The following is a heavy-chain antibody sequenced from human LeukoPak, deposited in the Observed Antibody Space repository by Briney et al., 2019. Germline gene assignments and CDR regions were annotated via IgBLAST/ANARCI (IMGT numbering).Heavy chain of an antibody. D-gene: IGHD6-13*01. CDR1: GLSVRGSY. Sequence: GGSLRLSCVASGLSVRGSYMSWVRQAPGKGLEWVSVIYSGDRTYYADSVKGRFTISRDTSKNTLYLQMNNLRADDTAMYYCARVITGQQLLFDYWGQGTLVTVSS. V-gene: IGHV3-53*01. CDR2: IYSGDRT. J-gene: IGHJ4*02. CDR3: ARVITGQQLLFDY.